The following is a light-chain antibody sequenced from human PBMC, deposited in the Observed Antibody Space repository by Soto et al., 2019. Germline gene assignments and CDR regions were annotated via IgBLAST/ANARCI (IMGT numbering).Light chain of an antibody. Sequence: QSALTQPPSVSAAPGQKVTISCSGSSSNIGNNYVSWYQQLPGTAPKLLIFDHNKRPSGIPDRFSGSKSGTSATLGITGLQTGDEADYYCGTWDSSLSAVVFGGGTKVTVL. J-gene: IGLJ2*01. CDR2: DHN. V-gene: IGLV1-51*01. CDR3: GTWDSSLSAVV. CDR1: SSNIGNNY.